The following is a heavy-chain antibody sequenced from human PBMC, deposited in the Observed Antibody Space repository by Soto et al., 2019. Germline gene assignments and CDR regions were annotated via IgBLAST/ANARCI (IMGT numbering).Heavy chain of an antibody. CDR3: ARGRYGDY. J-gene: IGHJ4*02. CDR2: ISAHNGNT. Sequence: QVHLVQSGAEVKKPGASVKVSCKASGYTFTSYGITWVRQAPGQGLEWMGWISAHNGNTDYAQKLQGRVIVTRDTSTCTAYMELRSLISDDTAVYYCARGRYGDYWSQGALVTVSS. D-gene: IGHD1-1*01. V-gene: IGHV1-18*01. CDR1: GYTFTSYG.